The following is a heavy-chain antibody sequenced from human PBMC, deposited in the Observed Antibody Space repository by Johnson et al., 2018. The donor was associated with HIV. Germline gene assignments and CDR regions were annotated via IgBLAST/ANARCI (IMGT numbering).Heavy chain of an antibody. D-gene: IGHD3-10*01. CDR3: ARERGSGITMVRGVIQPAFYI. J-gene: IGHJ3*02. CDR2: ISYAGSNK. Sequence: QVQLVESGGGVVQPGRSLRLSCAASGFTFSSYAMHWVRQAPGKGLEWVAVISYAGSNKYYADSVTGRFTISRDNSKNTLYLQMNRLRAEETAVYYCARERGSGITMVRGVIQPAFYIWGQGTMVTVSS. CDR1: GFTFSSYA. V-gene: IGHV3-30*04.